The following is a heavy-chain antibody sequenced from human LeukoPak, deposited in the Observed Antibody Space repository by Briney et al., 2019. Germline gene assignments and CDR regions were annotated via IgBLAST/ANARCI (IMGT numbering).Heavy chain of an antibody. Sequence: GASVKDSCKTSGYTFTSYGISWVRQAPGQGLEWMGWISADNGKTNYAQKLQGRVTMTTDTSTTTAYMELRSLRSDDTAVYYCARRGYPVYYYYMDVWGKGTTVTISS. CDR1: GYTFTSYG. V-gene: IGHV1-18*01. CDR2: ISADNGKT. CDR3: ARRGYPVYYYYMDV. J-gene: IGHJ6*03. D-gene: IGHD5-12*01.